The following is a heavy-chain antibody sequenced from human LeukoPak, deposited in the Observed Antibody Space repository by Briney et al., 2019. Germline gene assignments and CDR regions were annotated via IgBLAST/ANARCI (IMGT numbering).Heavy chain of an antibody. CDR2: IYYIGST. CDR3: ARDVGGGPFFDY. CDR1: GDSISSYY. J-gene: IGHJ4*02. V-gene: IGHV4-59*01. D-gene: IGHD2-15*01. Sequence: SETLSLTCTVSGDSISSYYWSWIRQPPGKGLEWIGYIYYIGSTNYNPSLKSRVTISVDTSKNQFSLKLSSVTAADTAVYYCARDVGGGPFFDYWGQGTLVTVSS.